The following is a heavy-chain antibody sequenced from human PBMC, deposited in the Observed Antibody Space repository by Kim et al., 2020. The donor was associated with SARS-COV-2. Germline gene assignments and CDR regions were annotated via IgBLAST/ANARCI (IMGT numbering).Heavy chain of an antibody. CDR2: LCPGNGDT. V-gene: IGHV1-3*01. CDR1: GYTFATYG. Sequence: ASVKVSCKTSGYTFATYGLHWVRQAPGQRLEWMGWLCPGNGDTKFSQKFQGRITITRDTSASTAYMELNSLMSEDTAVYYCARDEDYWGHGTLVTVSS. CDR3: ARDEDY. J-gene: IGHJ4*01.